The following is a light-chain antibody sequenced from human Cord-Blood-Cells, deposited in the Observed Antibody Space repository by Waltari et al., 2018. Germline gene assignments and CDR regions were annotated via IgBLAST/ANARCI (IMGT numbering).Light chain of an antibody. CDR3: QQYGSAPWT. V-gene: IGKV3-20*01. Sequence: EIELTQSPGTLSLSPGKRATLSCRASQSVSSSYLAWYQQKPGQAPRLLIYGASSKATGIPDRFSGSESGTDFTLTSSRLEPEDFAVYYCQQYGSAPWTFGQGTKVEIK. CDR2: GAS. CDR1: QSVSSSY. J-gene: IGKJ1*01.